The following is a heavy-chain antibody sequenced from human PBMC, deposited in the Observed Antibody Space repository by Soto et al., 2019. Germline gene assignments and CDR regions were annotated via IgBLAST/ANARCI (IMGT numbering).Heavy chain of an antibody. D-gene: IGHD3-22*01. CDR2: INPSGST. CDR3: ARGRYDSSGYLRDAFDI. V-gene: IGHV4-34*01. Sequence: QVQLQQWGAGLLKPSETLSLTCAVSGGSFSGYYYSWIRQPPGTGLEWIGEINPSGSTHYNPSLESRVTIALDSSKNHFSLRLTSGTAADTTAYYCARGRYDSSGYLRDAFDIWGQGTLVTVSS. CDR1: GGSFSGYY. J-gene: IGHJ3*02.